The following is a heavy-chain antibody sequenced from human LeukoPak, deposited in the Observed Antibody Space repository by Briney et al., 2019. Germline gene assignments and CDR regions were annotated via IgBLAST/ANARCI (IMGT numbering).Heavy chain of an antibody. Sequence: GGSLRLSCAASGFTVSFNYMSWVRQAPGKGLEWVSSMSGSGGSTYYADSVKGRFTISRDDSKNTLYLQMNSLRAEDTAVYYCARVRYGELDVWGQGTTVTVSS. V-gene: IGHV3-23*01. CDR3: ARVRYGELDV. CDR1: GFTVSFNY. CDR2: MSGSGGST. D-gene: IGHD4-17*01. J-gene: IGHJ6*02.